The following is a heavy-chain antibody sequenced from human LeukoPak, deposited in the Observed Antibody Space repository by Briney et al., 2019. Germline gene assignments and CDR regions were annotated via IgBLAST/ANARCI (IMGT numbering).Heavy chain of an antibody. CDR2: INPNTGVT. CDR1: GYTFSGHY. J-gene: IGHJ6*02. D-gene: IGHD3-3*02. V-gene: IGHV1-2*06. CDR3: GRDYHLGGIDV. Sequence: ASVKVSCKASGYTFSGHYLHWVRQAPGQGLKWMGRINPNTGVTQYTENFQGRVTMTGDTSISTAYMELNGLRSDDTAMYYCGRDYHLGGIDVWGQGTTVTVS.